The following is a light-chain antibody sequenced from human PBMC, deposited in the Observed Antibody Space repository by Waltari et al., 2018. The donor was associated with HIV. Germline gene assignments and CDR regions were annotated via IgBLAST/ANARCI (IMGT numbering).Light chain of an antibody. CDR1: QSLSGTS. CDR3: QQYVMSPLT. Sequence: EIVLTQPPGPIHASPGERATLSCRASQSLSGTSLAWYQQRPGQAPRLLLSDASTRASDIPDRCSGSGSATDFTLTISGLEPEDFATYYGQQYVMSPLTFGGGTRVQV. V-gene: IGKV3-20*01. J-gene: IGKJ4*01. CDR2: DAS.